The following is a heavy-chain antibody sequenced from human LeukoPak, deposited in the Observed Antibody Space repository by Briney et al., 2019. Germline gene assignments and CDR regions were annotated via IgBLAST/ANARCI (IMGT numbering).Heavy chain of an antibody. V-gene: IGHV1-69*13. Sequence: GASVTVSCKASGGTFSSYAISWVRQAPGQGLEWMGGIIPIFGTANYAQKFQGRVTITADESTSTAYMELSSLRSEDTAVYYCAKDLGTGETFDYWGQGTLVTVSS. CDR3: AKDLGTGETFDY. J-gene: IGHJ4*02. CDR2: IIPIFGTA. D-gene: IGHD7-27*01. CDR1: GGTFSSYA.